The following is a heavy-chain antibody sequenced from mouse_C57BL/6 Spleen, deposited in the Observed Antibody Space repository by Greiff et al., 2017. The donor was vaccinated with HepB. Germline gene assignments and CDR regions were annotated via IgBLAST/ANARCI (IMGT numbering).Heavy chain of an antibody. CDR2: ISSGGDYI. Sequence: EVNLVESGEGLVKPGGSLKLSCAASGFTFSSYAMSWVRQTPEKRLEWVAYISSGGDYIYYADTVKGRFTISRDNARNTLYLQMSSLKSEDTAMYYCTRGDYGSSPYAMDYWGQGTSVTVSS. CDR1: GFTFSSYA. J-gene: IGHJ4*01. V-gene: IGHV5-9-1*02. CDR3: TRGDYGSSPYAMDY. D-gene: IGHD1-1*01.